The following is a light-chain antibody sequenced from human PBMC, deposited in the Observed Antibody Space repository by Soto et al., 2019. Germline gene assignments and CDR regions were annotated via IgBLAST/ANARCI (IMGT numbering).Light chain of an antibody. Sequence: EIVMTQSPATLSASPGDRATLSCRASQSITSYLAWFQQKPGQAPRLLIYGTSSRASGIPARFSGSGSGTEFALIINSLPDEYFAVYYCQQYNNWPYTFGQGTKLEIK. V-gene: IGKV3D-15*01. CDR1: QSITSY. J-gene: IGKJ2*01. CDR3: QQYNNWPYT. CDR2: GTS.